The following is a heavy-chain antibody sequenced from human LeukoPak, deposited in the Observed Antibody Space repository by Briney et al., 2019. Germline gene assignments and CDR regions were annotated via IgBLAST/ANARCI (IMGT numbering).Heavy chain of an antibody. V-gene: IGHV1-2*02. CDR1: VYTFTGYY. CDR3: AGAYSDSTGTFDY. Sequence: ASVKVSCKAYVYTFTGYYMHCVRQDPGQGLEWMGWINPNSGGTNYAQKFQGRVTMTRDTSISTAYMELSRLRSDDTAVYYCAGAYSDSTGTFDYWGQGTLVTVSS. J-gene: IGHJ4*02. D-gene: IGHD3-22*01. CDR2: INPNSGGT.